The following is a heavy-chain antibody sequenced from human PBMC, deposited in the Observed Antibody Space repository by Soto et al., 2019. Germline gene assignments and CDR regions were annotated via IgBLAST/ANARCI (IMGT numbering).Heavy chain of an antibody. J-gene: IGHJ4*02. Sequence: QVQLVQSGAEVKKPGASVKVSCKASGYTFTSYGISWVRQAPGQGLESMGWVNAYNGNTNYAQKFQGRVTMTTDTSTSTAYMDLRRLRSDDTAVYYCAREAVSGRTGFDYWGEGTLVTVSS. CDR2: VNAYNGNT. D-gene: IGHD6-19*01. CDR1: GYTFTSYG. CDR3: AREAVSGRTGFDY. V-gene: IGHV1-18*01.